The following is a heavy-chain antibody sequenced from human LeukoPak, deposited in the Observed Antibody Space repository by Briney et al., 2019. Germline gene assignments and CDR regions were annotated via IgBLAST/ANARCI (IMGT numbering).Heavy chain of an antibody. J-gene: IGHJ3*02. V-gene: IGHV4-30-2*01. CDR1: GGSISSGGYY. D-gene: IGHD3-16*01. CDR3: ARDTSTTRMITFGGAPRASDI. CDR2: IYHSGST. Sequence: SETLSLTCTVSGGSISSGGYYWSWIRQPPGKGPEWIGYIYHSGSTYYNPSLKSRVTISVDRSKNQFSLKLSSVTAADTAVYYCARDTSTTRMITFGGAPRASDIWGQGTMVTVSS.